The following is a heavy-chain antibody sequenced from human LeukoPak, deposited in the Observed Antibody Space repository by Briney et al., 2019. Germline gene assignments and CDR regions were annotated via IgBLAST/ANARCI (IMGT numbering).Heavy chain of an antibody. J-gene: IGHJ4*02. V-gene: IGHV3-48*04. Sequence: PGRSLRLSCAASGFTFSNYAMNWVRQAPGKGLEWVSYISSSSSTIYYADSVKGRFTISRDNAKNSLYLQMNSLRAEDTAVYYCARGYDSSGYYPDYWGQGTLDTVSS. CDR3: ARGYDSSGYYPDY. D-gene: IGHD3-22*01. CDR1: GFTFSNYA. CDR2: ISSSSSTI.